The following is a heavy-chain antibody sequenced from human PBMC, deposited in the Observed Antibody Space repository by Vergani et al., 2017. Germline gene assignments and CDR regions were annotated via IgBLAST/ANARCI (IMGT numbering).Heavy chain of an antibody. J-gene: IGHJ5*02. D-gene: IGHD1-26*01. CDR3: AKDISGATYGWFDP. Sequence: EVQLVESGGGLVQPGRSLRLSCTASGFTFGDYAMSWFRQAPGKGLEWVGFIRSKVYGGTTEYAAYVKGRFTISRDDSKSVAYLQMNSLRAEYTALYYCAKDISGATYGWFDPWGQGTLVTVSS. CDR2: IRSKVYGGTT. CDR1: GFTFGDYA. V-gene: IGHV3-49*03.